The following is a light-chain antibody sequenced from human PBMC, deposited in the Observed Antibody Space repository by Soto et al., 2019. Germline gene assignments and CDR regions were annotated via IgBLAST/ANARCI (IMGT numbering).Light chain of an antibody. CDR1: QSVSSSY. Sequence: EIVLTQSPGTLSLSPGERATLSCRASQSVSSSYLAWYQQKPGQAPRLLSYGASSRATGIPDRFSGSGSGTDFTLTISRLEPEDFAVYSWQQYGSSPPTFGQGTKVEIK. J-gene: IGKJ1*01. CDR2: GAS. CDR3: QQYGSSPPT. V-gene: IGKV3-20*01.